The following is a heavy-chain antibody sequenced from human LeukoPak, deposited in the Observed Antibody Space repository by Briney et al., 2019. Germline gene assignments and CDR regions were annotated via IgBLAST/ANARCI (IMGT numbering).Heavy chain of an antibody. CDR3: ARGASGWYLDY. D-gene: IGHD6-19*01. CDR2: INPNSGGT. Sequence: ASVKASCKASGYTFTGYYMHWVRQAPGQGLERMGWINPNSGGTNYAQKFQGRVTMTRDTSTSTAYMELSRLRSDDTAVYYCARGASGWYLDYWGQGTLVTVSS. J-gene: IGHJ4*02. CDR1: GYTFTGYY. V-gene: IGHV1-2*02.